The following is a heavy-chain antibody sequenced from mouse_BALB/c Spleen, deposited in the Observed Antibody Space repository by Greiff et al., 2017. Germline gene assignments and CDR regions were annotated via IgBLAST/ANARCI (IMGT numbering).Heavy chain of an antibody. J-gene: IGHJ4*01. CDR2: IWAGGST. V-gene: IGHV2-9*02. Sequence: VQLQESGPGLVAPSQSLSITCTVSGFSLTSYGVHWVRQPPGKGLEWLGVIWAGGSTNYNSALMSRLSISKDNSKSQVFLKMNSLQTDDTAMYYCARDGITTVYYAMDYWGQGTSVTVSS. D-gene: IGHD2-4*01. CDR1: GFSLTSYG. CDR3: ARDGITTVYYAMDY.